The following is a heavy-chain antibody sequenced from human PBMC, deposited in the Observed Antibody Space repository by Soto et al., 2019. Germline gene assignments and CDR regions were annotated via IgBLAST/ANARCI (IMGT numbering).Heavy chain of an antibody. J-gene: IGHJ5*02. Sequence: QVRLVESGGGLVKPGGSLKLSCAASGFTFSDYNMNWIRHVPGKGLEWISYMSGSAATHEYDARAVKGRFTISRDNAKTSLYLELNSLGAEDTAVYYGAGGAHGGEYPLFAAWGQGTLVTVSS. CDR1: GFTFSDYN. D-gene: IGHD3-16*01. CDR3: AGGAHGGEYPLFAA. V-gene: IGHV3-11*01. CDR2: MSGSAATHE.